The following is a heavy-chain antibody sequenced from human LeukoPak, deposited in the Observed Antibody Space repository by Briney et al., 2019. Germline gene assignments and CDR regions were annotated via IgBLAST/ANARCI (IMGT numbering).Heavy chain of an antibody. CDR3: ARGSRPVYNLLTGKRYFDY. V-gene: IGHV1-2*02. Sequence: GASVKVSCKASGYTFTDYYIHWVRQAPGQGLEWMGWINPNSGGTNYAQKFQARVTMTRDTSISTAYMELSSLRSEDTAVYYCARGSRPVYNLLTGKRYFDYWGQGTLLTVSS. J-gene: IGHJ4*02. CDR2: INPNSGGT. D-gene: IGHD3-9*01. CDR1: GYTFTDYY.